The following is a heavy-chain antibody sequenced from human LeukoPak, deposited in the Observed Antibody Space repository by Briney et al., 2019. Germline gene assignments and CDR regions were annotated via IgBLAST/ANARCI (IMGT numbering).Heavy chain of an antibody. CDR1: GFTFSSYE. Sequence: QPGGSLRLSCAASGFTFSSYEMNWVRQAPGKGLEWVSYISSSGSTIYYADSVKGRFTISRDNAKNSLYLQMNSLRAEDTAVYYCARETSSYGYFDYWGQGTLVTVSS. J-gene: IGHJ4*02. V-gene: IGHV3-48*03. CDR2: ISSSGSTI. D-gene: IGHD5-18*01. CDR3: ARETSSYGYFDY.